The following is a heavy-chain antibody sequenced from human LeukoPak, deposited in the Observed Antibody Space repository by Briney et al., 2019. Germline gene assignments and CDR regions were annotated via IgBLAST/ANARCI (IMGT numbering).Heavy chain of an antibody. V-gene: IGHV1-46*01. CDR3: ASRRGGFYYYGLDV. CDR1: GYTFTSYY. D-gene: IGHD3-16*01. CDR2: INPSGGST. Sequence: ASVTVPCMPSGYTFTSYYMHWVRQPPGQGLEGMGLINPSGGSTSYAQKFQGRVTITADESTSTAYMELSSLRSEDAAVYYCASRRGGFYYYGLDVWGQGTTVTVSS. J-gene: IGHJ6*02.